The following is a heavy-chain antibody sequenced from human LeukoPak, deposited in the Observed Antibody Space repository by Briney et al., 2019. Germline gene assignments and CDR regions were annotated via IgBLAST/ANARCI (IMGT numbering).Heavy chain of an antibody. J-gene: IGHJ3*02. Sequence: GGSLRLSCAASGFSFTSYAVSWVRQAPGKGLEWISGISGKYETTYYADSVEGRFTISSDISKNTLYPQMNSLRAEDTAVYYCARDPLGWGLPVGAFDIWGQGTMVTVSS. CDR1: GFSFTSYA. CDR3: ARDPLGWGLPVGAFDI. CDR2: ISGKYETT. V-gene: IGHV3-23*01. D-gene: IGHD3-16*01.